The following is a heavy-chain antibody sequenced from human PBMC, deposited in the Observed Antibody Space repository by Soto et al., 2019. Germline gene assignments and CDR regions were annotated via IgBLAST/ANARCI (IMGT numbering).Heavy chain of an antibody. Sequence: QVQLVESGGGVVQPGRSLRLSCAASGFTFSNYAMHWVRQAPGKGLECVAVISYNGGNRFYRDYVKGRFTTSRDNSKNTVYLQIGSLRYEDAAVYYCGRGVREDTAVVIVVRPGVYGVDVWGQGTTVTVSS. D-gene: IGHD2-15*01. CDR3: GRGVREDTAVVIVVRPGVYGVDV. V-gene: IGHV3-30*04. CDR2: ISYNGGNR. CDR1: GFTFSNYA. J-gene: IGHJ6*01.